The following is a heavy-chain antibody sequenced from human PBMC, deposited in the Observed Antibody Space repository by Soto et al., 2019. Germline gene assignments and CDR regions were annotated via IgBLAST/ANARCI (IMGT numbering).Heavy chain of an antibody. D-gene: IGHD5-12*01. V-gene: IGHV1-3*05. Sequence: QVQLVQSGAAETKPGASVKVSCKASGYTFTNYAMHWVRQAPGQRLEWMGWINAGNGNTKYSQKFQGRVTITRDTSASTAYMEQSSLRSEDTAVYYCARVSGYYLPDYWGQGTLVTVSS. CDR2: INAGNGNT. CDR1: GYTFTNYA. CDR3: ARVSGYYLPDY. J-gene: IGHJ4*02.